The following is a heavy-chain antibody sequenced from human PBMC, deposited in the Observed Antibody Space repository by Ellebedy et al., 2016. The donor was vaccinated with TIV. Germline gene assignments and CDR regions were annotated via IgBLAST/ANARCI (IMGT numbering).Heavy chain of an antibody. Sequence: GGSLRLSXAASGFTFSSYGMHWVRQAPGKGLEWVAVISYDGSNKYYADSVKGRFTISRDNSKNTLYLQMNSLRAEDTAVYYCAKDGMITFGGVIVEYYFDYWGQGTLVTVSS. CDR1: GFTFSSYG. V-gene: IGHV3-30*18. J-gene: IGHJ4*02. CDR3: AKDGMITFGGVIVEYYFDY. D-gene: IGHD3-16*02. CDR2: ISYDGSNK.